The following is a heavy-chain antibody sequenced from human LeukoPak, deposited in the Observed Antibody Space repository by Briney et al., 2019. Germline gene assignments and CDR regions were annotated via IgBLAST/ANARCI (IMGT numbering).Heavy chain of an antibody. D-gene: IGHD1-26*01. V-gene: IGHV6-1*01. CDR1: GFSVSSDSVA. CDR2: NYYGSSWNT. CDR3: ARGPIVGSTKRELDY. Sequence: SQTLSLTFAISGFSVSSDSVAWNWIRQSPSRGLEWLGSNYYGSSWNTDYAVSVKGRLTINPDTSKNQFSLQLNSVTPEDTAVYYCARGPIVGSTKRELDYWGQGTLVTVSS. J-gene: IGHJ4*02.